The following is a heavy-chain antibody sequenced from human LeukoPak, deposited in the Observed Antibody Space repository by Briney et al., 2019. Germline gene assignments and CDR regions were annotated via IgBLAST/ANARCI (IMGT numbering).Heavy chain of an antibody. CDR1: GFTFSSYA. CDR2: ISSNGGST. D-gene: IGHD2-2*02. CDR3: ASHTTGYCSSTSCYTDHAFDI. J-gene: IGHJ3*02. Sequence: QAGGSLRLSCAASGFTFSSYAMHWVRQAPGKGLEYVSAISSNGGSTYYANSVKGRFTISRDNSKNTLYLQMGSLRAEDMAVYYCASHTTGYCSSTSCYTDHAFDIWGQGTMVTVSS. V-gene: IGHV3-64*01.